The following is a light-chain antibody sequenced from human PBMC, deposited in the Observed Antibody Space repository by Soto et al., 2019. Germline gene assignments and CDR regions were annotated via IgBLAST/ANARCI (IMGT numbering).Light chain of an antibody. CDR1: SSDVGGFNY. V-gene: IGLV2-14*01. CDR2: DVT. J-gene: IGLJ3*02. Sequence: QSALTEPASVSGSPGQSITISCTGTSSDVGGFNYVSWYQQYPGKAPKLLIYDVTNGPSGVSNRFSGSKSGNTASLTISGLQAEDEADYYCSSFTSINTVVFGGGTKVTVL. CDR3: SSFTSINTVV.